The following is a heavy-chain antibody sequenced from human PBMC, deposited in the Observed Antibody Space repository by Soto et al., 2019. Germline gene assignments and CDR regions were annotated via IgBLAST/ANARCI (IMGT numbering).Heavy chain of an antibody. CDR3: ARDRYSYYDFWSGSLPYYYYGMDV. CDR2: IKQDGSEK. Sequence: EVQLVESGGGLVQPGGSLRLSCAASGFTFSSYWMSWVRQAPGKGLEWVANIKQDGSEKYYVDSVKGRFTISRDNAKNSLYLQMNSLRAEDTAVYYRARDRYSYYDFWSGSLPYYYYGMDVWGQGTTVTVSS. CDR1: GFTFSSYW. D-gene: IGHD3-3*01. J-gene: IGHJ6*02. V-gene: IGHV3-7*01.